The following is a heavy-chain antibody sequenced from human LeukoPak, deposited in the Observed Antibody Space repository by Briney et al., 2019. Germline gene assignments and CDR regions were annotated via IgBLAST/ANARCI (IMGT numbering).Heavy chain of an antibody. CDR3: AKDLGWILLWFDY. Sequence: PGGSLRLSCEASGFTFSNYGMNWVRQAPGKGLEWVSGITGSGTTYYADYVKGRFTISRDNSKNTLYLQMNSLRAEDTAVYYCAKDLGWILLWFDYRGQGTLVTVSS. CDR1: GFTFSNYG. D-gene: IGHD5-18*01. V-gene: IGHV3-23*01. J-gene: IGHJ4*02. CDR2: ITGSGTT.